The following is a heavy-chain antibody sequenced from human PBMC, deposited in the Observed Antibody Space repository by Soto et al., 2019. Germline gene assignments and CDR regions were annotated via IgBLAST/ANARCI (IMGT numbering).Heavy chain of an antibody. Sequence: SQTLSLTCAIFGDSVSSNSVAWNWIRQSPSRGLEWLGRTYYRSKWYNEYAVSVRSRITINPDTSKNQFSLQLNSVTPEDSAVYYCVPSNFHPGTHYGGKEPRVTVPS. CDR3: VPSNFHPGTHY. V-gene: IGHV6-1*01. CDR2: TYYRSKWYN. J-gene: IGHJ4*02. D-gene: IGHD3-10*01. CDR1: GDSVSSNSVA.